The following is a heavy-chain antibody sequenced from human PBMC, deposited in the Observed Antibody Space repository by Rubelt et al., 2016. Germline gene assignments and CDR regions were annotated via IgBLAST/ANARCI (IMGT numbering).Heavy chain of an antibody. J-gene: IGHJ2*01. Sequence: EVQLVESGGGLVQPGGSLRLSCAASGFTFSSYAMHWVRQAPGKGLEYVSAISSNGGSTYYANSVNGRFTISRDNSKNTLYLQMGSLRAEDMAVYYCARRKGTVAGTGNWYFDLWGRGTLVTVSS. CDR1: GFTFSSYA. CDR2: ISSNGGST. D-gene: IGHD6-19*01. CDR3: ARRKGTVAGTGNWYFDL. V-gene: IGHV3-64*01.